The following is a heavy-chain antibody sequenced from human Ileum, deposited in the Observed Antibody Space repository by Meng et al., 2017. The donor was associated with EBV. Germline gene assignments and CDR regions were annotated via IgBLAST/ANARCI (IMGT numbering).Heavy chain of an antibody. CDR1: GDSISNEHW. V-gene: IGHV4-4*02. CDR2: IHHTRGP. Sequence: VEVEESGPGRGGASGNLSLTGSVSGDSISNEHWWSWVRQSPGKGLEWIGEIHHTRGPNYNPSLKSRVIISVDKSNNHFSLRLSAVTAADTAVYYCASNGAFSLDHWGQGTLVTVSS. J-gene: IGHJ4*02. D-gene: IGHD2-8*01. CDR3: ASNGAFSLDH.